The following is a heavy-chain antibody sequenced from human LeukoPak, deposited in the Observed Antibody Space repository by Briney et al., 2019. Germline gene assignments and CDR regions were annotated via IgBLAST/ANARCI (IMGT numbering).Heavy chain of an antibody. D-gene: IGHD6-19*01. CDR2: ISGGTT. CDR1: GFTFGDYL. Sequence: GGSLRLSCTASGFTFGDYLMSWFRQAPGKGLEWIGFISGGTTEYAASVKGRFTISRDDSTSIAYLQMNILTTEDTAVYYCSRGSGWLSVYWGQGTLVTVSS. J-gene: IGHJ4*02. V-gene: IGHV3-49*03. CDR3: SRGSGWLSVY.